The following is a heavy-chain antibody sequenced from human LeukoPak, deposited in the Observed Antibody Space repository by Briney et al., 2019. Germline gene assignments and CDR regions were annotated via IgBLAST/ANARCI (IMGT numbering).Heavy chain of an antibody. D-gene: IGHD3-10*01. CDR3: ARVRSGSGSYYTVEGFDP. CDR1: GGSISSYY. V-gene: IGHV4-4*07. J-gene: IGHJ5*02. CDR2: IYTSGST. Sequence: SETLSLTCTVSGGSISSYYWSWIRQPAGKGLEWIGRIYTSGSTNYNPSLKRRFTISVDTSKNQFSLKLSSVTAADTAVYYCARVRSGSGSYYTVEGFDPWGQGTLVTVSS.